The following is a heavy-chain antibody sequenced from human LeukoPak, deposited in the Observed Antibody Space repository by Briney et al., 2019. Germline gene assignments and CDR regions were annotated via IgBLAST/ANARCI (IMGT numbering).Heavy chain of an antibody. J-gene: IGHJ4*02. D-gene: IGHD6-19*01. CDR1: GFTFSSYA. Sequence: PGGSLRLSCAASGFTFSSYAMSWVRQAPGKGLEWVSAVSGSGGSTYYADSVKGRFTISRDNSKNTLYLQMNSLRAEDTAVYYCAKDPVPGIAVAGYFDYWGQGTLVTVSS. V-gene: IGHV3-23*01. CDR3: AKDPVPGIAVAGYFDY. CDR2: VSGSGGST.